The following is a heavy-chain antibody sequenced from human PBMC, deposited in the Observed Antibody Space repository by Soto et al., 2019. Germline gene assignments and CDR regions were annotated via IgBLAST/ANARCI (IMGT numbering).Heavy chain of an antibody. D-gene: IGHD6-19*01. Sequence: GGSLRLSCAASGFTFSSYAMSWVRQAPGKGLEWVSAISGSGGSTYYADSVKGRFTISRDNSKNTLYLQMNSLRAEDTAVYYCAKVGIRESSIAVAGTKYYFDYWGQGTLVTVSS. J-gene: IGHJ4*02. CDR2: ISGSGGST. CDR1: GFTFSSYA. V-gene: IGHV3-23*01. CDR3: AKVGIRESSIAVAGTKYYFDY.